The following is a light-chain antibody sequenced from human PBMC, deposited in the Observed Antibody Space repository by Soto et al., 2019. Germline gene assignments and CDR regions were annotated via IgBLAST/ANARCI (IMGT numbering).Light chain of an antibody. CDR2: DAS. CDR1: QIVSSK. V-gene: IGKV3-11*01. J-gene: IGKJ1*01. CDR3: RQRSTWAGR. Sequence: EIVMTQSPVTLSVSPGERVTLSCRASQIVSSKLAWYQQKPGQAPRLLIYDASNRATGIPARFSGSGSGTDFTLTINSLDPEEFPVGNWRQRSTWAGRVGRGTKVDIK.